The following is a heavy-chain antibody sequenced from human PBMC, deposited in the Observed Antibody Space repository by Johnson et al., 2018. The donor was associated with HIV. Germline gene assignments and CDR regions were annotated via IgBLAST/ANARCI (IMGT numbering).Heavy chain of an antibody. Sequence: VQLVESGGGVVQRGGSLRLSCAGSGFTVSRNYMSWVRQAPGKGLEWVSIIYIGGSTYYADSVKGRFTISRDNSKNTVYLQMNSLRAEDTAMFYCVRGRLLDAFDILGQGTRVTVSS. J-gene: IGHJ3*02. CDR2: IYIGGST. CDR1: GFTVSRNY. CDR3: VRGRLLDAFDI. V-gene: IGHV3-66*01. D-gene: IGHD2-15*01.